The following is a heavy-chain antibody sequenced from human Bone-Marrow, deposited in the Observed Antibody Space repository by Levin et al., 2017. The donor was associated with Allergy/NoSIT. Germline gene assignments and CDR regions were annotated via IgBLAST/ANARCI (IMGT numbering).Heavy chain of an antibody. D-gene: IGHD3-10*01. CDR1: GASITSGDHY. J-gene: IGHJ4*02. CDR2: IYYSGST. CDR3: ASLSYYYGAGTHPDEDY. Sequence: PSETLSLTCSVSGASITSGDHYWSWIRQSPGTGLEWIGYIYYSGSTYYNPSLMTRITISLDPSKNHFSLKLRSVTVADTAVYYCASLSYYYGAGTHPDEDYWGQGALVIVSS. V-gene: IGHV4-30-4*01.